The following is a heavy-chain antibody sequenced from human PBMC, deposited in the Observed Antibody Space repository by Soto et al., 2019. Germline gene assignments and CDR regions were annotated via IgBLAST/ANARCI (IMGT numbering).Heavy chain of an antibody. CDR1: GASINSCGYS. Sequence: SSENPSPTCAASGASINSCGYSWSWIRHPPVTGLVWIGYIYHSGSTYDNPSLKSRVTISVDRSKNQFSLKLSSVTAADTAVYYCARDRITVTSVRDYYYGMDVWGQGTTLTDSS. V-gene: IGHV4-30-2*01. CDR3: ARDRITVTSVRDYYYGMDV. J-gene: IGHJ6*02. D-gene: IGHD4-4*01. CDR2: IYHSGST.